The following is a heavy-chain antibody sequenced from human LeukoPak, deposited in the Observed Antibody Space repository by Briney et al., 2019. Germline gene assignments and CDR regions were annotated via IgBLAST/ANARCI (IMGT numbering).Heavy chain of an antibody. CDR1: GFTFSTYS. D-gene: IGHD6-13*01. Sequence: GGSLRLSCAASGFTFSTYSMIWVRPAPGKGLEGVSYINPSSSDKYYTDSVKGRSTISRDNAKNSLFLQMNSLRAEDTAVYYCARVGDSSSWLKDFDYWGQGTLVTVSS. CDR2: INPSSSDK. J-gene: IGHJ4*02. V-gene: IGHV3-48*01. CDR3: ARVGDSSSWLKDFDY.